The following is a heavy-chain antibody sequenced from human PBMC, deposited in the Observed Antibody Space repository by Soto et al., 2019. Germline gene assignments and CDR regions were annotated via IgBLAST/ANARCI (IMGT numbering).Heavy chain of an antibody. CDR3: AKVRTTVTTYFDY. Sequence: GGSLRLSCAASGFTFSSYAMIRVRQAPGKGLEWVSAISGSGGSTYYADSVKGRFTISRDNSKNTLYLQMNSLRAEDTAVYYCAKVRTTVTTYFDYWGQGTLVTVSS. CDR2: ISGSGGST. J-gene: IGHJ4*02. D-gene: IGHD4-17*01. CDR1: GFTFSSYA. V-gene: IGHV3-23*01.